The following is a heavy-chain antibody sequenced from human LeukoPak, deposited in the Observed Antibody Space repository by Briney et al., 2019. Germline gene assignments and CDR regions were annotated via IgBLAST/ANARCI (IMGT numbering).Heavy chain of an antibody. Sequence: GGSLRLSCAASGFTFSSYSMNWVRQAPGKGLEWVSSISSSSSYIYYADSVKGRFTISRDNAKNSLYLQMSSLRDEDTAVYYCARGIQLWSYYYYGVDVWGLGTTVTVSS. V-gene: IGHV3-21*06. CDR3: ARGIQLWSYYYYGVDV. CDR2: ISSSSSYI. CDR1: GFTFSSYS. D-gene: IGHD5-18*01. J-gene: IGHJ6*02.